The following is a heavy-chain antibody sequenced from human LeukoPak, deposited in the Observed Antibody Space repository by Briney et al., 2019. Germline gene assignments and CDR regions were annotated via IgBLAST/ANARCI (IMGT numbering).Heavy chain of an antibody. Sequence: SKTLSLTCNVSGRSIRSNYWSWIRQPAGKGLEWIGRISPSGSTNYNPSLKSRVTMSVDTSENQFSLKLSSLTAADTAMYYCARGIAARPSYYYYYMDAWGKGTTVTVSS. CDR2: ISPSGST. CDR3: ARGIAARPSYYYYYMDA. CDR1: GRSIRSNY. D-gene: IGHD6-6*01. J-gene: IGHJ6*03. V-gene: IGHV4-4*07.